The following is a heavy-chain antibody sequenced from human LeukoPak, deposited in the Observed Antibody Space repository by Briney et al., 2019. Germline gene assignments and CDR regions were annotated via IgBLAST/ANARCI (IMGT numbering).Heavy chain of an antibody. V-gene: IGHV4-30-4*08. CDR2: IYYSGST. J-gene: IGHJ4*02. CDR1: GGSISSGDYY. Sequence: PSETLSLTCTVSGGSISSGDYYWSWIRQPPGTGLEWIGYIYYSGSTYYNPSLKSRVTISVDTSKNPFSLKLSSVTATTTAVYYCAREFKEYCSSTSCYHRYLDYWGQGTLVTFSS. D-gene: IGHD2-2*01. CDR3: AREFKEYCSSTSCYHRYLDY.